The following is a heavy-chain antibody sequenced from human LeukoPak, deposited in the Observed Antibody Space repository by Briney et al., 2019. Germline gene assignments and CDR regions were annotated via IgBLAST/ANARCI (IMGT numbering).Heavy chain of an antibody. J-gene: IGHJ5*02. Sequence: TSETLSLTCTFSGGSISSGGYYWNWIRQPPGKGLEWIGYMYQSGSTYYNPSLKSRVTISVDTSKNQFSLNLNSVTAADTAVYYCARGGSYRLPGDSWGQGTLVTVSS. CDR1: GGSISSGGYY. D-gene: IGHD1-26*01. CDR3: ARGGSYRLPGDS. V-gene: IGHV4-30-2*01. CDR2: MYQSGST.